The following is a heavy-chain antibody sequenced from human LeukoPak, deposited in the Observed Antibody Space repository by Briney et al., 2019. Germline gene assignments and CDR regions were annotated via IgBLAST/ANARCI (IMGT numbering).Heavy chain of an antibody. V-gene: IGHV3-11*01. CDR1: GFTVGSTY. CDR3: ARASVVTSPFDY. D-gene: IGHD4-23*01. J-gene: IGHJ4*02. CDR2: ISSSGGSI. Sequence: PGGSLRLSCAASGFTVGSTYMSWVRQAPGKGLEWVSYISSSGGSIYYADSVKGRFTISRGNAKNSLYLQMNTLRADDTAVYYCARASVVTSPFDYWGQGTLVTVSS.